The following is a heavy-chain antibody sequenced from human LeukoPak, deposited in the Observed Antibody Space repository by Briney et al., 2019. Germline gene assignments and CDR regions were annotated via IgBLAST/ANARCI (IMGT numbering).Heavy chain of an antibody. CDR2: IIPIFGTA. V-gene: IGHV1-69*05. D-gene: IGHD5-18*01. CDR3: ARGAEDTAMVKVYYFDY. CDR1: GYTFTSYG. Sequence: SVKVSCKASGYTFTSYGISWVRQAPGQGLEWMGGIIPIFGTANYAQKFQGRVTITTDESTSTAYMELSSLRSEDTAVYYCARGAEDTAMVKVYYFDYWGQGTLVTVSS. J-gene: IGHJ4*02.